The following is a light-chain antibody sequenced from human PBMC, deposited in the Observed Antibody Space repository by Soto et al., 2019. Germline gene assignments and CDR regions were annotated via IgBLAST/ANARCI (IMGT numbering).Light chain of an antibody. J-gene: IGKJ1*01. V-gene: IGKV1-39*01. CDR1: QSISKY. Sequence: DIQMTQSPSSLSASVGDRVTVTCRASQSISKYLQWYQQKPGETTKLLIYAASSLQSGVPSRFSGSGSGTDFTLTISSLQAEDFATYYCQQSYTTPRTFGQGTKVEIK. CDR2: AAS. CDR3: QQSYTTPRT.